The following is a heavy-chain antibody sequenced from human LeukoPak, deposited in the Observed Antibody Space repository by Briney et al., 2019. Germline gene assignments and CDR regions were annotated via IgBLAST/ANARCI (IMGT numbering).Heavy chain of an antibody. CDR1: GFTFSDSY. CDR2: ISSSSSDT. D-gene: IGHD5-24*01. V-gene: IGHV3-11*06. Sequence: GGSLRLSCAASGFTFSDSYMSWIRQTPGKGLEWLSYISSSSSDTNYADSVKGRFTISRDNAKNSLYLQMNSLGAEDTAVYYCARGSRTIELGDDYWGQGTLVTVSS. CDR3: ARGSRTIELGDDY. J-gene: IGHJ4*02.